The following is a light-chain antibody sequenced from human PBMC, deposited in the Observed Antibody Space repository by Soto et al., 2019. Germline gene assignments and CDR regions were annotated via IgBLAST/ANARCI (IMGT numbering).Light chain of an antibody. CDR1: RSVSTF. J-gene: IGKJ1*01. CDR2: DAS. Sequence: EFVLTQSPGTLSLSPWERATLSCRASRSVSTFLAWYQQKPGQPPRLLIYDASNRATGIPARFSGSGSGTEFTLTISSLQSEDFAVYYCQQYNNWPRTFGQGTKVDIK. CDR3: QQYNNWPRT. V-gene: IGKV3-15*01.